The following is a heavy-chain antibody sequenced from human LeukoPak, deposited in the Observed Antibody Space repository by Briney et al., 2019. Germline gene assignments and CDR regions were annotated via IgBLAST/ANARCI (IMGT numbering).Heavy chain of an antibody. CDR2: INHSGST. D-gene: IGHD1-14*01. CDR3: ARGRNRSVYI. J-gene: IGHJ3*02. V-gene: IGHV4-34*01. Sequence: SETLSLTCAVYGGSFSGYYWSWIRQPPGKGLEWIGEINHSGSTNYNPSLKSRVTISVDTSKNQFSLELSSVSAADTAVYYCARGRNRSVYIWGQGTMVTVSS. CDR1: GGSFSGYY.